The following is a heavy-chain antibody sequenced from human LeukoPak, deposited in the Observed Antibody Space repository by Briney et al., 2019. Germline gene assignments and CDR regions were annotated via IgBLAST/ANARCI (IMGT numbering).Heavy chain of an antibody. D-gene: IGHD1-1*01. CDR3: ARDNDKVVDH. Sequence: ASVKVSCKASGYTFTSYGISWVRQAPEQGLEWMGWITAYNGNRLYAQRFQGRITLATDTSTSTSYMELRSLEYDDTAIYYCARDNDKVVDHWGQGTLVTVSS. J-gene: IGHJ4*01. V-gene: IGHV1-18*01. CDR1: GYTFTSYG. CDR2: ITAYNGNR.